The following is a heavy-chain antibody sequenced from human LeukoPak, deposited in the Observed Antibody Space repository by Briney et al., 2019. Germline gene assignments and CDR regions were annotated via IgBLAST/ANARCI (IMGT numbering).Heavy chain of an antibody. V-gene: IGHV3-30*18. J-gene: IGHJ6*02. CDR1: GFTFSSYG. D-gene: IGHD3-3*01. CDR3: AKDELRFLEWLSRIDV. Sequence: PGGSLRLSCAASGFTFSSYGMHWVRQAPGKALEWVAVISYGGSNKFYADSVKGRFTISRHNSKNTLYLQMNSLRAEDRAVYYCAKDELRFLEWLSRIDVWGQGTTVTVSS. CDR2: ISYGGSNK.